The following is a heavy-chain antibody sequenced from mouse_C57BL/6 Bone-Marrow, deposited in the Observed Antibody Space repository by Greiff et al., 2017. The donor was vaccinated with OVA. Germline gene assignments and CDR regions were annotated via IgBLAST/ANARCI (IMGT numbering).Heavy chain of an antibody. CDR2: IDPENGDT. CDR1: GFNIKDDY. Sequence: VQLKQSGAELVRPGASVKLSCTASGFNIKDDYMHWVKQRPEQGLEWIGWIDPENGDTEYASKFQGKATITVDTSSNTAYLQLSSLTSEDTAVYYCTTYGYDLFAYWGQGTLVTVSA. V-gene: IGHV14-4*01. CDR3: TTYGYDLFAY. D-gene: IGHD2-2*01. J-gene: IGHJ3*01.